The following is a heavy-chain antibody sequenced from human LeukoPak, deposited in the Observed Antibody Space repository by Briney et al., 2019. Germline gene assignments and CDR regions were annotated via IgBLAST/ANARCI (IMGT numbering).Heavy chain of an antibody. CDR1: GFTFSSYS. Sequence: GGSLRLSCAASGFTFSSYSMNWVRQAPGKGLEWVSSISSRSSYIYYADSVKGRFTISRDNAKNSLYLQMNRLRAEDTAVYYCARGSNTHGEYYFDYWGQGTLVTVSS. V-gene: IGHV3-21*01. CDR2: ISSRSSYI. J-gene: IGHJ4*02. CDR3: ARGSNTHGEYYFDY. D-gene: IGHD2-2*02.